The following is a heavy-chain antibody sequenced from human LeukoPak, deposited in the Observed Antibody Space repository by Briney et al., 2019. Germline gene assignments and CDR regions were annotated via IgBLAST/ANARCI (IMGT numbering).Heavy chain of an antibody. D-gene: IGHD1-26*01. CDR2: IIPVFSKI. CDR3: TRDRFMVGVIPYYYMEV. V-gene: IGHV1-69*04. CDR1: GGTFASFG. J-gene: IGHJ6*03. Sequence: SVKVSCTVSGGTFASFGLSWVRQAPGQGLEWMGRIIPVFSKINYAQDFQDRVTMTADKSTGTAYLEVTSLRSADTAVYYCTRDRFMVGVIPYYYMEVWAQGPRSSSH.